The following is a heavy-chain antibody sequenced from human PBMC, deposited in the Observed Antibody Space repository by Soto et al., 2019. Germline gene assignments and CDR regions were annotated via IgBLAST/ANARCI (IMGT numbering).Heavy chain of an antibody. V-gene: IGHV3-30-3*01. CDR2: VSYDGNNQ. D-gene: IGHD3-22*01. J-gene: IGHJ4*02. CDR3: PRDRVYYYDNSGYYNFDY. CDR1: GFIFSNYA. Sequence: QVQLVESGGGVVQPGRSLRVSCVASGFIFSNYAMHWVRQAPGKGLEWVAVVSYDGNNQFYAESVKGRFTISRDSSKTTLYLQMNNLREEDTAVYYCPRDRVYYYDNSGYYNFDYWGQGTLVIVSS.